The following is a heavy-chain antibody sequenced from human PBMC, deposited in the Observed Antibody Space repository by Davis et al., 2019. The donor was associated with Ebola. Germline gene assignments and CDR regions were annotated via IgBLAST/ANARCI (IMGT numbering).Heavy chain of an antibody. CDR2: IIGSRNYI. CDR3: SRDGYAHFED. J-gene: IGHJ4*02. CDR1: GFTFSSYE. Sequence: PGGSLRLSCAASGFTFSSYEMNWVRQAPGKGLEWVSSIIGSRNYIYYADSVKGRFTISRDNAKSSVFLQMDGLRAEDTAVYYCSRDGYAHFEDWGQGTLVTVSS. D-gene: IGHD5-12*01. V-gene: IGHV3-21*01.